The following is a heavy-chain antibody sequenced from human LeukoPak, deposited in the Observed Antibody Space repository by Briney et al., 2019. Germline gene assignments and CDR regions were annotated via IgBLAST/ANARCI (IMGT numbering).Heavy chain of an antibody. Sequence: PSQTLSLTCTVSGDSLSSGGYHWSWIRQHPGKGLEWIGYIFYSGTTYSNPSLKSRLTMAVDASNNQFSLKLTSVTAADTAMYYCARTTYYYYSMDVWGEGTTVTVSS. V-gene: IGHV4-31*03. D-gene: IGHD1-14*01. CDR3: ARTTYYYYSMDV. CDR2: IFYSGTT. CDR1: GDSLSSGGYH. J-gene: IGHJ6*03.